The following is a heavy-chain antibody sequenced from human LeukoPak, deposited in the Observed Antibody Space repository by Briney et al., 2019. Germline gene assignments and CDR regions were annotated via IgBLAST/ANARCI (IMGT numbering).Heavy chain of an antibody. Sequence: SGGSLRLSCAASGFTFSDYYMSWIRQAPGKGLEWVSYISSSGSTIYYADPVKGRFTISRDNAKNSLYLQMNSLRAEDTAVYYCASGGPDYYDSSGYPHWGQGTLVTVSS. CDR1: GFTFSDYY. D-gene: IGHD3-22*01. J-gene: IGHJ4*02. CDR3: ASGGPDYYDSSGYPH. V-gene: IGHV3-11*01. CDR2: ISSSGSTI.